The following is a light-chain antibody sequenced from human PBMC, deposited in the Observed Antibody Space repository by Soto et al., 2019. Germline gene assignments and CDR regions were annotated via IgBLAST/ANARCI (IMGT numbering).Light chain of an antibody. J-gene: IGKJ1*01. CDR2: GAS. CDR3: QQFVRSLWT. V-gene: IGKV3-20*01. Sequence: EIVLTQFPGTLSLSPGERATLSCRASQSVGSNYLAWYQQRPGQAPRLLIYGASTRATGIPDRFSGSGSGTDFTLTISRLEPEDFAVYYCQQFVRSLWTFGQGTKVDIK. CDR1: QSVGSNY.